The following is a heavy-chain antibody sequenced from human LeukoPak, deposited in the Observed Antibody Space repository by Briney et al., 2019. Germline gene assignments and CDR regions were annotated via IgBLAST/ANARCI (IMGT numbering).Heavy chain of an antibody. V-gene: IGHV3-20*04. D-gene: IGHD2-21*02. J-gene: IGHJ4*02. Sequence: GGSLRLSCAVSGFTFNDYGVSWVRQAPGKGLEWVSGINWNGGSTGYADSVKGRFTISRDNAKKSVYLEMNSLRDEGTALYYCARDYCGGDCYPFDYWGQGTLVTVSS. CDR2: INWNGGST. CDR1: GFTFNDYG. CDR3: ARDYCGGDCYPFDY.